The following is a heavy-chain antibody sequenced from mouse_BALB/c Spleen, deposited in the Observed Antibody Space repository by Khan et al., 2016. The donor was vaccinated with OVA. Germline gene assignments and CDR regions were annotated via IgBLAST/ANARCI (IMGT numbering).Heavy chain of an antibody. Sequence: QIQLVQSGPELKKPGETVKISCKASGYIFKNHGMNWVKQAPGKVLKWMGWINTYTGEPTYVEDFKGRFAFSLETSASTAYLQINNLKNEDTATYFCARPPFFSYVMVYWGQGTSVTVSS. CDR1: GYIFKNHG. V-gene: IGHV9-3-1*01. CDR2: INTYTGEP. J-gene: IGHJ4*01. CDR3: ARPPFFSYVMVY.